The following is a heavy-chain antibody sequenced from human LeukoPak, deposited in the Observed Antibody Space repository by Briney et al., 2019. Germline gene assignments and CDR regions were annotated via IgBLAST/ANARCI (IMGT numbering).Heavy chain of an antibody. CDR3: ARDKYYDTLTGYRDNWFDP. CDR2: ISSSSSYI. D-gene: IGHD3-9*01. V-gene: IGHV3-21*01. J-gene: IGHJ5*02. Sequence: GGSLRLSCAASGFTFSSYSMNWVRQAPGKGLEWVSSISSSSSYIYYADSVKGRFTISRDNAKNSLYLQMNSLRAEDTAVYYCARDKYYDTLTGYRDNWFDPWGQGTLVTVSS. CDR1: GFTFSSYS.